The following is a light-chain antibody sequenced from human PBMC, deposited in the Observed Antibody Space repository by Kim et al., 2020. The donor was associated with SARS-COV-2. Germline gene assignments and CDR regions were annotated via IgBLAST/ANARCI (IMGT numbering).Light chain of an antibody. J-gene: IGKJ1*01. CDR3: QQYSFSPAT. CDR1: QSVSSNN. V-gene: IGKV3-20*01. Sequence: EIVLTQSPGTLSLSPGERATLSCRASQSVSSNNLAWYQQKPGQAPRLLIYGAASRATGIPDRFSGSGSGTDFTLTITRLEPEGFAVYYCQQYSFSPATFGHGTKVDI. CDR2: GAA.